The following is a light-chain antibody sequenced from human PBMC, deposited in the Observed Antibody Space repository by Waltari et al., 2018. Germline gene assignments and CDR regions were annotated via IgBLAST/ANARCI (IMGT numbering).Light chain of an antibody. CDR2: GAS. V-gene: IGKV3-20*01. CDR1: QTVRTTY. CDR3: QQYDISPLT. J-gene: IGKJ4*01. Sequence: EIVLTQSPGTLSLSPGERAPLSCRASQTVRTTYLAWYQQKPGQAPTLLIYGASSRATVIPDRFSGSGSGTDFSLTISSLEPEDFAVYYCQQYDISPLTFGGGTKVEIK.